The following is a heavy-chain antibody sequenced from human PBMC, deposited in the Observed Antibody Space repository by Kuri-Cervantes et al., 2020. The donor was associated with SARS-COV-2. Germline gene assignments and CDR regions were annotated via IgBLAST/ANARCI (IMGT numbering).Heavy chain of an antibody. CDR3: GRVSWLQMWHRYSDS. Sequence: SETLSLTCTVSGGSFNSYYWTWIRQPPGKGLEWIGYFYYVGITNYNPSLKSRLTISVDTSKNQVSLRLTSATAADTAVYYCGRVSWLQMWHRYSDSWGQGTLVTVSS. CDR1: GGSFNSYY. V-gene: IGHV4-59*08. CDR2: FYYVGIT. D-gene: IGHD5-24*01. J-gene: IGHJ4*02.